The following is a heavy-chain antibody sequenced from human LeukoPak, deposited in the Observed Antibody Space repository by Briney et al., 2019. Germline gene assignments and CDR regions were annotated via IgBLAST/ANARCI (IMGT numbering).Heavy chain of an antibody. Sequence: GASVKVSCKASGGTFISYAISWVRQAPGQGLEWMGGIIPIFGTANYAQKFQGRVTITADESTSTAYMELRSLRSDDTAVYYCAKTYYYDSSGYSPFDYWGQGTLVTVSS. CDR2: IIPIFGTA. CDR3: AKTYYYDSSGYSPFDY. D-gene: IGHD3-22*01. J-gene: IGHJ4*02. V-gene: IGHV1-69*13. CDR1: GGTFISYA.